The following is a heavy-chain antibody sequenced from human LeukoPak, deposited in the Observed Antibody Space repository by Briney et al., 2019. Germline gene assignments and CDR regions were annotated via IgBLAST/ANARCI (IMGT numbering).Heavy chain of an antibody. CDR2: FYHSGST. J-gene: IGHJ4*02. CDR1: GGSISSGGYY. V-gene: IGHV4-30-2*01. Sequence: PSQTLSLTCTVSGGSISSGGYYWSWIRQPPGKGLEWIGYFYHSGSTYYNPSLKSRVTILVDRSKNQFSLILSSVTAADTAMYYCARTYTSSCDYWGQGTLVTVSS. D-gene: IGHD6-6*01. CDR3: ARTYTSSCDY.